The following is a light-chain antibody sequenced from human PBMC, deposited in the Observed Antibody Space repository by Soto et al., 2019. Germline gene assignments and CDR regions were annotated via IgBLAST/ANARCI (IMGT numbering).Light chain of an antibody. CDR1: SGSVSTTYY. CDR2: STN. Sequence: VVTQEPSFSVSPGGTVTLTCGLNSGSVSTTYYPSWYQQTPGQAPRTLIYSTNIRSSGVPDRFSGSILGNKAALTITGAQADDESDYHCMLYMGGGLVVFGGGTKLTVL. CDR3: MLYMGGGLVV. J-gene: IGLJ2*01. V-gene: IGLV8-61*01.